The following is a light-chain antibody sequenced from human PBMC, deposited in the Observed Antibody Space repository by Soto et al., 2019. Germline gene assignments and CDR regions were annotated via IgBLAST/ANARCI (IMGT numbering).Light chain of an antibody. CDR2: GNS. CDR1: SSNIGAGYD. V-gene: IGLV1-40*01. CDR3: QSYDSSLSAS. Sequence: QSVLTQPPSVSGAPGQRVTISCTGSSSNIGAGYDVHWYQQLPGTAPKLLIYGNSNRPSGVPDRFSGSKSGTSASLAITGLKSEDEADYYCQSYDSSLSASFGTGTKVXVL. J-gene: IGLJ1*01.